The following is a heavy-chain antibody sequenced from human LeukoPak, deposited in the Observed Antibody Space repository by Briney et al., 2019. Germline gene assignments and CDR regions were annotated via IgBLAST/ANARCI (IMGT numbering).Heavy chain of an antibody. CDR1: GGSFSGYY. V-gene: IGHV4-34*01. J-gene: IGHJ6*04. CDR2: INHSGST. CDR3: ARGDGLHYYYYGMDV. D-gene: IGHD3/OR15-3a*01. Sequence: PSETLSLTCAVYGGSFSGYYWSWIRQPPGKGLEWIGEINHSGSTNYNPSLKSRVTISVDTSKNQFSLKLSPVTAADTAVYYCARGDGLHYYYYGMDVWGKGTTVTVSS.